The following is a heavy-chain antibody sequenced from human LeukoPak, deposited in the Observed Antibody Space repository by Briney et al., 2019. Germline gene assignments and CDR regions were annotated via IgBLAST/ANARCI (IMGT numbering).Heavy chain of an antibody. V-gene: IGHV3-30*18. J-gene: IGHJ6*02. CDR3: AKYSSSSNYYYGMDV. Sequence: PGGSLRLSCAASGFTFISYTIHWVRQAPGKGMEWVAVMSYDGSYKQYADSVKGRFTVSRDNSEKTLYLQMNSLRAEDTAVYYCAKYSSSSNYYYGMDVWGQGTTVTVSS. D-gene: IGHD6-13*01. CDR2: MSYDGSYK. CDR1: GFTFISYT.